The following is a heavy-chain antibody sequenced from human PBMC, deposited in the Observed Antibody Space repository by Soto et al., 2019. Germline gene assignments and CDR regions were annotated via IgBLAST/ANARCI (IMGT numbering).Heavy chain of an antibody. D-gene: IGHD1-7*01. Sequence: GGSLRLSCVASGFTFSSYSMNWVRQAPGKGLEWVSYISSSGTTIYYADSVKGRFTISRDNAKNSLYLHMNSLRAEDTAVYYCARDENWNYRDYTGQLTLVTVSS. V-gene: IGHV3-48*01. CDR2: ISSSGTTI. CDR1: GFTFSSYS. CDR3: ARDENWNYRDY. J-gene: IGHJ4*02.